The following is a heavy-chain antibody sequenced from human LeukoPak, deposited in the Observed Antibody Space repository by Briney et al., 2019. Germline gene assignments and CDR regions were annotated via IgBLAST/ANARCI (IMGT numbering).Heavy chain of an antibody. Sequence: VGSLRLSCAASGFTFSSYAMSWVRQAPGKGLEWVSAMSGSGGSTYYAESVKGRFTISRDNSKNTLYLPMNSLRAEDTAVYYCAQEGMAVAGDAFEIWGQGTIVTVSS. J-gene: IGHJ3*02. CDR1: GFTFSSYA. CDR2: MSGSGGST. CDR3: AQEGMAVAGDAFEI. D-gene: IGHD6-19*01. V-gene: IGHV3-23*01.